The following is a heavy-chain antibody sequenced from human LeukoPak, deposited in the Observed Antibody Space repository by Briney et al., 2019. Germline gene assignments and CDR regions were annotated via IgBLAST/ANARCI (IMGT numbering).Heavy chain of an antibody. J-gene: IGHJ3*02. CDR2: IYYSGST. CDR1: GGSISSYY. CDR3: ARDPAVSWDAFDI. D-gene: IGHD2-8*01. Sequence: SETLSLTCTVSGGSISSYYWSWIRQPPGKGLEWIGYIYYSGSTNYNLSLKSRVTISVDKSKNQFSLKLSSVTAADTAVYYCARDPAVSWDAFDIWGQGTMVTVSS. V-gene: IGHV4-59*12.